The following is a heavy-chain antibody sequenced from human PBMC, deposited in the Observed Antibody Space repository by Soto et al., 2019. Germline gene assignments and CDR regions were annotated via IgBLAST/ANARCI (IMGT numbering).Heavy chain of an antibody. CDR1: GGSISRGGYY. J-gene: IGHJ4*02. V-gene: IGHV4-31*03. CDR3: AGGAKSGALSRSYFDY. Sequence: QVQLQESGPGLVKPSQTLSLTCTVSGGSISRGGYYWSWIRQHPGKGLDWIGYIYYSGSTYYNPSLKSRVTILVDTSKNQFALKLSSVTSADTAVYYCAGGAKSGALSRSYFDYWGQGTLVTVSS. CDR2: IYYSGST. D-gene: IGHD1-26*01.